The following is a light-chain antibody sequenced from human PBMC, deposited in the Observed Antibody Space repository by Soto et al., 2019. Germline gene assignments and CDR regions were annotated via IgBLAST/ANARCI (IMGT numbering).Light chain of an antibody. Sequence: IQLTQSPSSLSASVGDRVTITCRASQGISSYLAWYQQKPGKAPKLLSNAASRLQTGVPSRFSGSGSGTDFTLTISGLQPDDFATYYCQQLNIDSYPITFVQGTRLEIK. J-gene: IGKJ5*01. CDR3: QQLNIDSYPIT. CDR1: QGISSY. CDR2: AAS. V-gene: IGKV1-9*01.